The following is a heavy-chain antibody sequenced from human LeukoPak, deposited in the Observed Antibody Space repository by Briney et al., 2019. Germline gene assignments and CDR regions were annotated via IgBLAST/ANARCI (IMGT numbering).Heavy chain of an antibody. D-gene: IGHD2-2*01. CDR3: ARDSAKYQLLSNWFDP. CDR1: GFTFSSYS. Sequence: GGSLRLSCAASGFTFSSYSMNWVRQAPGKGLEWVSGINWNGGSTGYADSVKGRFTISRDNAKNSLYLQMNSLRAEDTALYHCARDSAKYQLLSNWFDPWGQGTLVTVSS. J-gene: IGHJ5*02. V-gene: IGHV3-20*01. CDR2: INWNGGST.